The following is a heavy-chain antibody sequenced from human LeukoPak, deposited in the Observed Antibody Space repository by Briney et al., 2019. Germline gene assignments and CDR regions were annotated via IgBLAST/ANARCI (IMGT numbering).Heavy chain of an antibody. J-gene: IGHJ4*02. D-gene: IGHD3-22*01. CDR1: GFTFSTST. CDR3: ARYYYDSSGPELDY. Sequence: GGSLRLSCAASGFTFSTSTMSWVRQAPGKGLEWVSGISGSGDSTYYVDSVKGRFTISRDNAKNSLYLQMNSLRAEDTAVYYCARYYYDSSGPELDYWGQGTLVTASS. CDR2: ISGSGDST. V-gene: IGHV3-23*01.